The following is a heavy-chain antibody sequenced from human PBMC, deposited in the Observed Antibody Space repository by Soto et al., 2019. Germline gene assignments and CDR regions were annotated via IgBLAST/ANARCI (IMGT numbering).Heavy chain of an antibody. V-gene: IGHV1-2*04. CDR3: ARGGIAVAGDYYYYYYMDV. Sequence: GASVKVSCKASGYTFTGYYMHWVRQAPGQGLEWMGWINPNSGGTNYAQKFQGWVTMTRDTSISTAYMELSRLRSDDTAVYFCARGGIAVAGDYYYYYYMDVCGKGTTVTVSS. CDR1: GYTFTGYY. J-gene: IGHJ6*03. CDR2: INPNSGGT. D-gene: IGHD6-19*01.